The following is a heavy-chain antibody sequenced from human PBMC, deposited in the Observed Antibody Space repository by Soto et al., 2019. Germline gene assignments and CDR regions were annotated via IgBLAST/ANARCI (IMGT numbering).Heavy chain of an antibody. CDR2: ISSSSSTI. J-gene: IGHJ5*02. Sequence: GGSLRLSCAASGFTFSSYSMNWVRQAPGKGLEWVSYISSSSSTIYYADSVKGRFTISRDNAKNSLYLQMNSLRAEDTAVYYCARDYDFWSNWFDPWGQGTLVTVSS. D-gene: IGHD3-3*01. CDR1: GFTFSSYS. CDR3: ARDYDFWSNWFDP. V-gene: IGHV3-48*01.